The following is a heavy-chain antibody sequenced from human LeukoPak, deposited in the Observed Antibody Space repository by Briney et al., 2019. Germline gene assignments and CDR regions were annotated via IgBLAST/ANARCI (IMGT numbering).Heavy chain of an antibody. J-gene: IGHJ4*02. V-gene: IGHV4-31*03. CDR3: ARSKGYDSSGYYRRGFDY. CDR2: IYYSGST. CDR1: GGSISSGGYY. D-gene: IGHD3-22*01. Sequence: SETLSLTCTVSGGSISSGGYYWSWIRQRPGKGLEWIGYIYYSGSTYYNPSLKSRVTISVDTSKNQFSLKLSSVTAADTAVYYCARSKGYDSSGYYRRGFDYWGQGTLVTVSS.